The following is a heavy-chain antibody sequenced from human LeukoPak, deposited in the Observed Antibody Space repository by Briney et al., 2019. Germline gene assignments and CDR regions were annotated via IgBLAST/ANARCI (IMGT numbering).Heavy chain of an antibody. J-gene: IGHJ4*02. D-gene: IGHD6-19*01. Sequence: TGGSLRLPCAVSGFSVSSFGMSWVRQAPGKGLEWISAISVNGETTWYADSVRGRFIISRDNSKNTLYLQLSSLRAEDTAVYYCAQGFSSGWYPYWGQGSLVSVSS. CDR1: GFSVSSFG. V-gene: IGHV3-23*01. CDR3: AQGFSSGWYPY. CDR2: ISVNGETT.